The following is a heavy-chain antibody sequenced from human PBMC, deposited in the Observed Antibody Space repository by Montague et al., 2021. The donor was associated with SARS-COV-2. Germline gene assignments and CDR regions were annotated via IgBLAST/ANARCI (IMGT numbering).Heavy chain of an antibody. CDR3: ARVKQQLVVYYYYYMDV. CDR2: ISSSGGTI. D-gene: IGHD6-13*01. Sequence: SLRLSCAASGFTFSDYYMSWIRQAPGEGLEWVSYISSSGGTIYYADSVKGRFTISRDNAKNSLYLQMNSLRAEDTAVYYCARVKQQLVVYYYYYMDVWGKGTTVTVSS. V-gene: IGHV3-11*01. CDR1: GFTFSDYY. J-gene: IGHJ6*03.